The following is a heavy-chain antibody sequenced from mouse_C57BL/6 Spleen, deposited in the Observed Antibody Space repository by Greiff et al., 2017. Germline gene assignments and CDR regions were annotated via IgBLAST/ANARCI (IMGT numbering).Heavy chain of an antibody. D-gene: IGHD1-1*01. CDR1: GCTFTDYN. CDR2: INPNNGGT. Sequence: EVKLMESGPELVKPGASVKMSCKASGCTFTDYNMHWVKQSHGKSLEWIGYINPNNGGTSYNQKFKGKATLTVNKSSSTAYMELRSLTSEDSAVYYCARERYYYGSSWVAYWGQGTLVTVSA. CDR3: ARERYYYGSSWVAY. J-gene: IGHJ3*01. V-gene: IGHV1-22*01.